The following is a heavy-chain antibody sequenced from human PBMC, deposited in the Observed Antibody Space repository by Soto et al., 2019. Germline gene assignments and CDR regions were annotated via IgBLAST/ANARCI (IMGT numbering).Heavy chain of an antibody. CDR2: INSDGSNK. V-gene: IGHV3-74*01. Sequence: PGGSLRLSCSASGFNFSRYWTHWVRQVPGRGMVWVSHINSDGSNKYYADSVKGRFTISRDNSKNTLYLQMNSLRAEDTAVYYCARDDDYSFENWGQGTLVTVSS. CDR3: ARDDDYSFEN. J-gene: IGHJ4*02. CDR1: GFNFSRYW. D-gene: IGHD4-4*01.